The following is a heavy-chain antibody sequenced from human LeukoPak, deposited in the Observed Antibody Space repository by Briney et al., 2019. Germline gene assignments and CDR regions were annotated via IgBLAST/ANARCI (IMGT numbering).Heavy chain of an antibody. CDR2: ITSSGATT. V-gene: IGHV3-23*01. CDR1: GFTISTYA. D-gene: IGHD5-24*01. Sequence: GGSLRLSCAASGFTISTYAMTWVRQAPGKGLEWVSSITSSGATTYYADSVKGRFTISRDISKNTLYLQMNSLTAEDSAVYYCAREFIAGDGHVDCDSWGQGTLVTVSS. J-gene: IGHJ4*02. CDR3: AREFIAGDGHVDCDS.